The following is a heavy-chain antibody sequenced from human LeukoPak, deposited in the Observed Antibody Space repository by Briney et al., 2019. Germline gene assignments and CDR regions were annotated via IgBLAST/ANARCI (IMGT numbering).Heavy chain of an antibody. CDR3: ARGSLRFLEWLFVNWFDP. D-gene: IGHD3-3*01. CDR2: IYYSGST. V-gene: IGHV4-59*12. J-gene: IGHJ5*02. CDR1: GGSISSYY. Sequence: SETLSLTCTVSGGSISSYYWSWIRQPPGKGLKWIGYIYYSGSTYYNPSLKSRVTISVDTSKNQFSLKLSSVTAADTAVYYCARGSLRFLEWLFVNWFDPWGQGTLVTVSS.